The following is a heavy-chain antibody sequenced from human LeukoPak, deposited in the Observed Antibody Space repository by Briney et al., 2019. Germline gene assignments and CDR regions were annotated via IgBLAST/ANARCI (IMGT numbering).Heavy chain of an antibody. V-gene: IGHV1-69*04. Sequence: GASVKVSCEASGGTFSSYAISWVRQAPGQGLEWMGRIIPILGIANYAQKFQGRVTITADKSTSTAYMELSSLRSEDTAVYYCARDFAEMATIYDYWGQGTLVTVSS. CDR2: IIPILGIA. CDR3: ARDFAEMATIYDY. CDR1: GGTFSSYA. J-gene: IGHJ4*02. D-gene: IGHD5-24*01.